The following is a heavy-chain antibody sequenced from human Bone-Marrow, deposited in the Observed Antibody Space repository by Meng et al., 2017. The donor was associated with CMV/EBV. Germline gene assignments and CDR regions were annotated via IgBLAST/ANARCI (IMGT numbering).Heavy chain of an antibody. J-gene: IGHJ3*02. Sequence: GGSLRLSCAASGFTFSSYAMHWVRQAPGKGLEWVAVISYDGSNKYYADSVQGRFTISRDNSKNTLYLQMNSLRAEDTAVYYCAREGLEDAFDIWGQGTMVTVSS. CDR3: AREGLEDAFDI. V-gene: IGHV3-30*04. D-gene: IGHD3/OR15-3a*01. CDR1: GFTFSSYA. CDR2: ISYDGSNK.